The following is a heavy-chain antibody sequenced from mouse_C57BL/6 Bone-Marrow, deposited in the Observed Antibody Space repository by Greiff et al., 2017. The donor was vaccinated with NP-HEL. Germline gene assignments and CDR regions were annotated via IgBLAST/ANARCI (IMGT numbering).Heavy chain of an antibody. J-gene: IGHJ4*01. CDR3: ARWRLTGAMDY. D-gene: IGHD1-1*01. CDR1: GYTFTSYW. V-gene: IGHV1-61*01. Sequence: QVQLQQPGAELVRPGSSAKLSCKASGYTFTSYWMDWVKQRPGQGLEWIGNIYPSDSETHYNQKFKDKATLTVDKSSSTAYMQLSSLTSEDSAVYYCARWRLTGAMDYWGQGTSVTVSS. CDR2: IYPSDSET.